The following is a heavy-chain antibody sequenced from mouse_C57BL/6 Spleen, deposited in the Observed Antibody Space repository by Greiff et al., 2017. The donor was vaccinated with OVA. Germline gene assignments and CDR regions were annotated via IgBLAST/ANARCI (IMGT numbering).Heavy chain of an antibody. V-gene: IGHV1-15*01. D-gene: IGHD2-4*01. Sequence: VQVVESGAELVRPGASVTLSCKASGYTFTDYEMHWVKQTPVHGLEWIGAIDPETGGTAYNQKFKGKAILTADKSSSTAYMELRSLTSEDSAVYYCTRYDYALYAMDYWGQGTSVTVSS. CDR1: GYTFTDYE. J-gene: IGHJ4*01. CDR3: TRYDYALYAMDY. CDR2: IDPETGGT.